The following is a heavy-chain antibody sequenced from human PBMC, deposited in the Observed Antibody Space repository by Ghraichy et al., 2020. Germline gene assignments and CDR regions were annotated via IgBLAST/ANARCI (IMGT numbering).Heavy chain of an antibody. Sequence: LSLTCAASGFTFSDYWMSWVRQAPGKGLEWVVNIKQDGSERYYVGSVKGRFTFSRDNAENSLYLQMNSLRVEDTAVYYCARVTYYYDSSGSKYCFGMDVWGQGTTVTVSS. CDR2: IKQDGSER. V-gene: IGHV3-7*01. J-gene: IGHJ6*02. CDR1: GFTFSDYW. D-gene: IGHD3-22*01. CDR3: ARVTYYYDSSGSKYCFGMDV.